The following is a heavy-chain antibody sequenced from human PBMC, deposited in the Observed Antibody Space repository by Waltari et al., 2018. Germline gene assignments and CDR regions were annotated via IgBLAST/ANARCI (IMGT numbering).Heavy chain of an antibody. D-gene: IGHD2-2*01. CDR3: ARIQPHDY. CDR1: GFTFSSFS. J-gene: IGHJ4*02. CDR2: TDTSSRYI. V-gene: IGHV3-21*06. Sequence: DVQLVESGGRMVKPGESLRLSCAASGFTFSSFSMNWVRQTPGKRLNWLASTDTSSRYISYAASVEGRFTISRDNSKNLLFLEMSSLRDEDTAVYYCARIQPHDYWGQGTLVTVSP.